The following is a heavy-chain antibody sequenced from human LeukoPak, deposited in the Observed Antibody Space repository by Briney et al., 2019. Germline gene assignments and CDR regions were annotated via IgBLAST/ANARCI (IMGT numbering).Heavy chain of an antibody. J-gene: IGHJ4*02. D-gene: IGHD3-22*01. Sequence: SETLSLTCTVSGGSISNYHWSWIRQPPGKGLEWIGRIYTSGSTNYNPSLKSRVTISVDTSKNQFSLKLSSVTAADTAVYYCARTSSGYYFFDYWGQGTLVTVSS. V-gene: IGHV4-4*08. CDR1: GGSISNYH. CDR2: IYTSGST. CDR3: ARTSSGYYFFDY.